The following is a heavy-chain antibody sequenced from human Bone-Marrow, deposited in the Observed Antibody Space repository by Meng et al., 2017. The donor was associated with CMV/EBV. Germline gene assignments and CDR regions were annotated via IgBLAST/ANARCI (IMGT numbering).Heavy chain of an antibody. D-gene: IGHD2-2*02. J-gene: IGHJ4*02. CDR2: IYSSGST. CDR3: ASYTLYCSSTSCYTYYFDY. V-gene: IGHV4-39*01. Sequence: SETLSLTCTVSGGSISSSTYYWGWIRQPPGKGLEWIGSIYSSGSTYYNPSLKSRVTISVDTSKNQFSLKLSSVTAADTAVYYCASYTLYCSSTSCYTYYFDYWGQGTLVTVSS. CDR1: GGSISSSTYY.